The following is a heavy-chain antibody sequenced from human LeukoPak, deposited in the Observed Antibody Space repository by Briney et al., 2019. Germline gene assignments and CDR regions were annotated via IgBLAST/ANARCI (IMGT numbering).Heavy chain of an antibody. CDR2: IYSSGST. Sequence: SETLSLTCTVSGGSISSYYWSWIRQPPGKGLEWIGYIYSSGSTNYNPSLKSRVTISVDTSKNQFSLKLSSVTAADTAVYYCARKSVAVRDAFDIWGQGTMVTVSS. CDR1: GGSISSYY. D-gene: IGHD6-19*01. CDR3: ARKSVAVRDAFDI. V-gene: IGHV4-59*01. J-gene: IGHJ3*02.